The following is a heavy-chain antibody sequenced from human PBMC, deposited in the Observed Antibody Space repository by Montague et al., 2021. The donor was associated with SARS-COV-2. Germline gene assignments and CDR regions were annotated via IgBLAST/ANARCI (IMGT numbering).Heavy chain of an antibody. Sequence: CAISGDSVSRNTAFWNWVRQSPSRGLEFLGRTYYRSKWQNVYAVSVRSRITINPDTSKNQFSLHLNSVTPEDTAVYYCSRGTLRFGMDVWGQGTTVTVSS. V-gene: IGHV6-1*01. D-gene: IGHD4-17*01. J-gene: IGHJ6*02. CDR3: SRGTLRFGMDV. CDR2: TYYRSKWQN. CDR1: GDSVSRNTAF.